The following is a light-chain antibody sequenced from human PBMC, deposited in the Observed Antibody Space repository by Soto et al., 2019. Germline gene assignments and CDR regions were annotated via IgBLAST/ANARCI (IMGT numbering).Light chain of an antibody. Sequence: DIPMTQSPSTLSASVGDRVTITCRASQSISNWLAWYQQKPGKAPKLLIYKTSNLDSGVPSRFSGSGSGTEFSLTISSLQPDDFATYYCQQYKSFSLTFGGGTRVEVK. CDR1: QSISNW. CDR3: QQYKSFSLT. CDR2: KTS. J-gene: IGKJ4*01. V-gene: IGKV1-5*03.